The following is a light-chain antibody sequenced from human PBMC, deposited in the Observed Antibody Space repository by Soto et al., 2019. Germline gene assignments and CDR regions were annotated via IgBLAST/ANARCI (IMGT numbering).Light chain of an antibody. Sequence: SYELTQPPSVSVSPGQTASITCSGEKLGDKYACWYQQKPGQSPVLVIYQDRKRPSGIPERFSGSNSGNTATLTISGTQAMDEADYYCQAWDSSTAVFGGGTKLTVL. CDR1: KLGDKY. CDR3: QAWDSSTAV. V-gene: IGLV3-1*01. CDR2: QDR. J-gene: IGLJ2*01.